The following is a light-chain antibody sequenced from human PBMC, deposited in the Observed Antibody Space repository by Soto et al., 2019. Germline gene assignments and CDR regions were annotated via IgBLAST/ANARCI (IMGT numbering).Light chain of an antibody. CDR2: GNN. CDR1: SSNIGINT. Sequence: QSVLTQPPSASGTPGQRVTISCSGSSSNIGINTVNWYQQLPGTAPKLLLYGNNQRPSGVPDRFSVSKSGTSASLAISGLQSEDEADYYCAAWDDSLHGHVFGTGTKLTVL. V-gene: IGLV1-44*01. J-gene: IGLJ1*01. CDR3: AAWDDSLHGHV.